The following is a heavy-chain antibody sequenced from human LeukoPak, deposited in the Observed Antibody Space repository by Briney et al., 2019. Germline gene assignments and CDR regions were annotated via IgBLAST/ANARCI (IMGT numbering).Heavy chain of an antibody. CDR1: GGSFSGYY. CDR3: ARGDHEYYFDY. D-gene: IGHD1-14*01. J-gene: IGHJ4*02. Sequence: SETLSLTCAVYGGSFSGYYWSWIRQPPGKGLEWIGEINHSGNTNYNPSLKSRVTLSVDTSKNQFSLKLSSVTAADTAVYYCARGDHEYYFDYWGQGTLVTVSS. V-gene: IGHV4-34*01. CDR2: INHSGNT.